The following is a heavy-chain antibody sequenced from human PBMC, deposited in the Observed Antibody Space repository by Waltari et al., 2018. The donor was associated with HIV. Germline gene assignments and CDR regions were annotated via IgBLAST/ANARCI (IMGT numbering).Heavy chain of an antibody. CDR3: ARYYCSGGSCSDY. Sequence: QVQLQESGPGLVKPSQTLSLTCTVSGGSISSGSYYWSWIRQPAGTGLEWIGRIYTSGSTNYHPSRKSRVTISVDTSKNQFSLKLSSVTAADTAVYYCARYYCSGGSCSDYWGQGTLVTVSS. CDR1: GGSISSGSYY. J-gene: IGHJ4*02. CDR2: IYTSGST. D-gene: IGHD2-15*01. V-gene: IGHV4-61*02.